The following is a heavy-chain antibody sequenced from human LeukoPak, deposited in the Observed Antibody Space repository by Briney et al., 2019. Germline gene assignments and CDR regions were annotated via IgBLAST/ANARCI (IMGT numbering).Heavy chain of an antibody. V-gene: IGHV4-4*02. J-gene: IGHJ4*02. D-gene: IGHD2-8*01. CDR3: SRENGAFSPFGY. CDR1: GGSISNTNW. CDR2: ISLTGLT. Sequence: SGTLSLTCGVSGGSISNTNWWSWVRQPPGHGLEWIGEISLTGLTLYNPSLERRVTVSLDKSKNQLSLNLTSVTAADTAVYYCSRENGAFSPFGYWGQGTLVNVLS.